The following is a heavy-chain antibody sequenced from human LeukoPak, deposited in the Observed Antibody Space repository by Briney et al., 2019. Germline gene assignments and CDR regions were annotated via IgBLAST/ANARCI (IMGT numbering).Heavy chain of an antibody. V-gene: IGHV4-39*07. Sequence: SETLSLTCTVSGGSISSSSYYWGWIRQPPGKGLEWIGSIYYSGSTYYNPSLKSRVTISVDTSKNQFSLKLSSVTAADTAVYYCARWLVVADAFDIWGQGTMVTVSS. D-gene: IGHD2-2*01. CDR2: IYYSGST. CDR3: ARWLVVADAFDI. J-gene: IGHJ3*02. CDR1: GGSISSSSYY.